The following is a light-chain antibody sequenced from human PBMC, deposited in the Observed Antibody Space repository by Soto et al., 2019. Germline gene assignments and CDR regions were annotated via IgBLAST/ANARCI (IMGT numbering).Light chain of an antibody. CDR3: QKYNSAPLT. J-gene: IGKJ4*01. V-gene: IGKV1-27*01. CDR1: QGIGNH. CDR2: AAS. Sequence: DIQMTQSPSSLSASVGDRVTITCRASQGIGNHLAWYQKKPGNVPKLLIYAASTLQSGVPSRFRGSGSGTDFTLTIGSLQPEDVATYYCQKYNSAPLTFGGGNKVEIK.